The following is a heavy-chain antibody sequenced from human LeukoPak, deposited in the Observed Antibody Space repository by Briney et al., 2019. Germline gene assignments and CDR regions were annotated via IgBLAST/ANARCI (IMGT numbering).Heavy chain of an antibody. CDR1: GFTFSSYA. CDR2: ISYDGSNK. J-gene: IGHJ4*02. CDR3: ARVSLHLAVAAYFDY. D-gene: IGHD6-19*01. V-gene: IGHV3-30-3*01. Sequence: GGSLRLSCAASGFTFSSYAMHWVRQAPGKGLEWVAVISYDGSNKYYADSVKGRFTISRDNSKNTLYLQMNSLRAEDTAVYYCARVSLHLAVAAYFDYWGQGTLVTVSS.